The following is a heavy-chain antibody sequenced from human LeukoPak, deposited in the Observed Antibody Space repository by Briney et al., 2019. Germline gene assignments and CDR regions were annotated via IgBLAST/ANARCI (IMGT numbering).Heavy chain of an antibody. J-gene: IGHJ4*02. V-gene: IGHV3-7*05. D-gene: IGHD6-19*01. Sequence: PGGSLRLSCAVFEFSFSNYWMSWVRQAPRRGLEWVAIIKQDGSEKYYVDSVKGRFTISRDNAQNSLYLQMSSLRAEDTAVYYCATASRSGPKAYWGQGTLVTVSS. CDR3: ATASRSGPKAY. CDR2: IKQDGSEK. CDR1: EFSFSNYW.